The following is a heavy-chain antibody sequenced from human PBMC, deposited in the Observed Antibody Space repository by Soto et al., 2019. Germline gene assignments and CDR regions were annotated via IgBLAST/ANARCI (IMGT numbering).Heavy chain of an antibody. Sequence: ASVKVSCKASGGTFSNYAFGWVRQAPGQGLEWMGGIIPIFQTTTYPQMFQDRVTITADGSTSTTYLELSSLRSEDTAVYYCVRDRGTQMHLFVWDNWGQGTLVTVSS. CDR2: IIPIFQTT. CDR1: GGTFSNYA. D-gene: IGHD3-10*01. V-gene: IGHV1-69*13. J-gene: IGHJ4*02. CDR3: VRDRGTQMHLFVWDN.